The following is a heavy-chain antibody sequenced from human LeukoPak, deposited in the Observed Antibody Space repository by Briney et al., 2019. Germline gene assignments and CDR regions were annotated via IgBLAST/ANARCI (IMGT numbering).Heavy chain of an antibody. CDR2: INPNTGST. CDR1: GYTFSDNN. CDR3: SDGDYCGWGDFFAH. V-gene: IGHV1-2*02. J-gene: IGHJ4*02. D-gene: IGHD2-21*01. Sequence: ASLKVSCKASGYTFSDNNIYWMRRAPGQGLEWMGWINPNTGSTNYAQKFYGRVSLTRDTSVSTAYMELRTVRSVYSGAYFCSDGDYCGWGDFFAHWGQGTLVTVSS.